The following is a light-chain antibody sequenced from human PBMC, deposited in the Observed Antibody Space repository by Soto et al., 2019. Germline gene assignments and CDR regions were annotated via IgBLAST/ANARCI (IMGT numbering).Light chain of an antibody. CDR3: GTWDSSLSAWV. V-gene: IGLV1-51*01. J-gene: IGLJ3*02. CDR2: DNN. Sequence: QSVLTQPPSVSAAPGQKVTISCSGSSSNIGNNYVSWYQQLPGTAPKLLIYDNNKRPSGIPDRFSGSKSGTSATLGITGLQNGDEADYYCGTWDSSLSAWVFGGGTKLTVL. CDR1: SSNIGNNY.